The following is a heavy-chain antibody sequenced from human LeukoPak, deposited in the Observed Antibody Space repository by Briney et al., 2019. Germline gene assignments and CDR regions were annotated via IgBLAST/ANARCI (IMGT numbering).Heavy chain of an antibody. J-gene: IGHJ6*03. V-gene: IGHV4-39*01. D-gene: IGHD6-19*01. CDR1: GVSIRSDNYY. Sequence: PSDTLSLTCIVSGVSIRSDNYYWGWIRQPPGNGLEWIGNYHNGNSYYNPSLKSRVTISEDTSGNQFSLGLTSVTAADTAVYYCARLWDSTGLYFYYYMDVWDEGITVIVSS. CDR3: ARLWDSTGLYFYYYMDV. CDR2: YHNGNS.